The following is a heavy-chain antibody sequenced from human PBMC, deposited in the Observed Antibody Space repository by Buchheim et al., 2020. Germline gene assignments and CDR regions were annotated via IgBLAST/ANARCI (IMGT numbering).Heavy chain of an antibody. Sequence: QVQLVESGGGVVQPGRSLRLSCAASGFTFSSYGMHWVRQAPGKGLEWVAVISYEGNYKYYADSLKGRVTISRDNSKNTLYLQMNSLRAEDTAVYYCAKGYCSSSSCYGLYYYYYGMDVWGQGTT. CDR2: ISYEGNYK. V-gene: IGHV3-30*18. CDR1: GFTFSSYG. D-gene: IGHD2-2*01. J-gene: IGHJ6*02. CDR3: AKGYCSSSSCYGLYYYYYGMDV.